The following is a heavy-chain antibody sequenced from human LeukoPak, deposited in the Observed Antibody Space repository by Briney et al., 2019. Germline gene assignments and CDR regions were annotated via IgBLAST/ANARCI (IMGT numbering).Heavy chain of an antibody. CDR1: GGSISSGGYS. V-gene: IGHV4-30-2*01. J-gene: IGHJ5*02. Sequence: ASQTLSLTCAVSGGSISSGGYSWRWIRQPPGKGLEWIGYIYHSGSTYYNPSLKSRVTISVDRSKNQFSLKLSSVTAADTAVYYCARVPYSSSIWFDPWGQGTLVTVSS. D-gene: IGHD6-6*01. CDR3: ARVPYSSSIWFDP. CDR2: IYHSGST.